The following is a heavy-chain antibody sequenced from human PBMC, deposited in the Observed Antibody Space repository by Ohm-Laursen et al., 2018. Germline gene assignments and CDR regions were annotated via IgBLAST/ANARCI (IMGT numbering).Heavy chain of an antibody. Sequence: SLRLSCSASGFTFSNAWMSWVRQTPGKGLEWVASLNQDGTEKSYVDSVKGRFTISRDSAKNSLYLQMNSLRAEDTAVYYCAKNVATGVDYFDYWGQGTLVTVSS. J-gene: IGHJ4*02. CDR3: AKNVATGVDYFDY. V-gene: IGHV3-7*01. CDR1: GFTFSNAW. D-gene: IGHD2-21*01. CDR2: LNQDGTEK.